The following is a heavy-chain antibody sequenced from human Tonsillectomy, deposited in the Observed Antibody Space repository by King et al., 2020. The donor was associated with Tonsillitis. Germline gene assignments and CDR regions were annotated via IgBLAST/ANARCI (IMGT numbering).Heavy chain of an antibody. CDR2: IYPGDSDT. D-gene: IGHD6-19*01. V-gene: IGHV5-51*01. CDR1: GYNFISYW. CDR3: ARLGIAVLEGAFDI. Sequence: QLVQSGAEVKKPGESLKISCKGSGYNFISYWIGWVRQMPGKGLEWMGIIYPGDSDTTYSPSFQGQFTISVEKSISTAYLQWSSLRASDTAMYYCARLGIAVLEGAFDIWGQGTMVTVSS. J-gene: IGHJ3*02.